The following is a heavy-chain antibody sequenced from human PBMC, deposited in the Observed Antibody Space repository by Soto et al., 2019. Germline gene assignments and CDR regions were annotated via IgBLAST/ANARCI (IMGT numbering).Heavy chain of an antibody. CDR2: INPSGGST. V-gene: IGHV1-46*03. D-gene: IGHD5-12*01. CDR3: AREVRDSGYDFNY. CDR1: GYTFTSYY. J-gene: IGHJ4*02. Sequence: QVQLVQSGAEVKKPGASVKVSCKASGYTFTSYYMHWVRQAPGQGLEWMGIINPSGGSTSYVQKIQGRVNMTRDTSTSKVYMELSSLRSEDTAVYYCAREVRDSGYDFNYWGQGTLVTVSS.